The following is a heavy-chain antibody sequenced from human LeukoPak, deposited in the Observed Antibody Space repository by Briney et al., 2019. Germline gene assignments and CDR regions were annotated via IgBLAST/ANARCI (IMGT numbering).Heavy chain of an antibody. CDR2: ISISSNYI. D-gene: IGHD3-10*01. CDR1: GFTFSRYS. CDR3: AKTAASLLWFGAHWFDP. Sequence: GGSLRLSCAASGFTFSRYSMNWVRQAPGKGLEWVSSISISSNYIYYADSVKGRFTISRDNAKNSLYLHINSLRSEDTAVYYCAKTAASLLWFGAHWFDPWGQGTLVTVSS. V-gene: IGHV3-21*01. J-gene: IGHJ5*02.